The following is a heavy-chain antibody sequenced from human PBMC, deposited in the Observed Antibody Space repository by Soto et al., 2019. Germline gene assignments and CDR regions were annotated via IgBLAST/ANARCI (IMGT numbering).Heavy chain of an antibody. J-gene: IGHJ6*02. V-gene: IGHV1-2*02. CDR1: GYTFIDYY. CDR2: INPRNGAT. Sequence: QVQLVQSGAEVKKPGASVKVSCKASGYTFIDYYMHWVRQAPGQGLEWMGWINPRNGATYYAQKYQGRVTMARDPAVSTASMELSRLRSDDTAVYYCAGLPPPSLYYYGLDVWGRGTMVTVSS. CDR3: AGLPPPSLYYYGLDV.